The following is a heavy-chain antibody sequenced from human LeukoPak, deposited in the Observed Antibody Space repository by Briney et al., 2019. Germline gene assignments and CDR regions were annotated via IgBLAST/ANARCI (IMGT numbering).Heavy chain of an antibody. J-gene: IGHJ4*02. Sequence: AAVKVSCKASGYTFTGYYIHWVRQAPGQGLEWMAWINPNSGGTYYAQNFHDRITLTRDTSISTAYMELSRLRSDDTAIYYCARANALYCSSTSCLFDYWGQGTLVTVSS. V-gene: IGHV1-2*02. CDR2: INPNSGGT. CDR1: GYTFTGYY. CDR3: ARANALYCSSTSCLFDY. D-gene: IGHD2-2*01.